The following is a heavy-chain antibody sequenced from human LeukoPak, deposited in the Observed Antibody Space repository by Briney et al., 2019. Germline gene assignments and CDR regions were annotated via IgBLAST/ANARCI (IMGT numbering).Heavy chain of an antibody. CDR3: ARHQRDYGGRFDY. V-gene: IGHV4-59*08. D-gene: IGHD4-23*01. CDR2: SYYSGST. J-gene: IGHJ4*02. CDR1: GDSISSYY. Sequence: SETLSLTCTVSGDSISSYYWSWIRQPPGKGLEWIGYSYYSGSTNYNPSLKSRVTISLDTSKNQFSLKVSSVTAADTAVYYCARHQRDYGGRFDYWGQGIQVIVSS.